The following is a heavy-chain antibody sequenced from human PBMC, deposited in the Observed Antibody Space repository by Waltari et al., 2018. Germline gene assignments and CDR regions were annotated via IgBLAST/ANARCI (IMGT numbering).Heavy chain of an antibody. J-gene: IGHJ4*02. Sequence: QVQLVQSGGDVKTPGASVKVSCQASGYTFAHYGISWVRQAHGQGLEWLGWTNDYNGLTKYAQTVQDRATMTTDASASTAYMELRSLRSDDTAMYYCARTYYYDSRDFDYWGQGSLVTVSS. CDR3: ARTYYYDSRDFDY. CDR1: GYTFAHYG. D-gene: IGHD3-22*01. CDR2: TNDYNGLT. V-gene: IGHV1-18*04.